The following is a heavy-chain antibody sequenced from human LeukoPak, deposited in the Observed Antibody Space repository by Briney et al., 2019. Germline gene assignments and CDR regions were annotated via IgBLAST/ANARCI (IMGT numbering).Heavy chain of an antibody. CDR1: GGSLNAYY. D-gene: IGHD6-25*01. J-gene: IGHJ3*02. V-gene: IGHV4-34*01. CDR3: ARVAANVFDPGPFDI. CDR2: INHSGTT. Sequence: ASETLSLTCAVYGGSLNAYYWSWIRQPPGEGPEWIGEINHSGTTYFNPSLKSRVTISVDTSKQEFSLRLSSVTAADTAVYYCARVAANVFDPGPFDIWGQGTTVTVSS.